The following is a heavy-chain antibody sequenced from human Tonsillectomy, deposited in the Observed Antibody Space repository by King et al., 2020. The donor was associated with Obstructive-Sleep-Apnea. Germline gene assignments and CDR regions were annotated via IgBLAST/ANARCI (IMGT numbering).Heavy chain of an antibody. CDR2: IYYSGST. Sequence: VQLQESGPGLVKPSETLSLTCTVSGGSISSYYWSWIRQPPGKGLEWIGYIYYSGSTNYNPSLQSRVTISVDTSKNQFSLKLSSVTAADTAVYYCARGFGESYYYYYGMDVWGQGTTVTVSS. D-gene: IGHD3-10*01. V-gene: IGHV4-59*08. J-gene: IGHJ6*02. CDR1: GGSISSYY. CDR3: ARGFGESYYYYYGMDV.